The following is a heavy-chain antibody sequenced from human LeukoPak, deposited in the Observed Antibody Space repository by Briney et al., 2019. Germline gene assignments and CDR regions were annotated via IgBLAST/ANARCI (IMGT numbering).Heavy chain of an antibody. J-gene: IGHJ5*02. D-gene: IGHD2-2*01. Sequence: PSETLSLTCIVSGGSISSYYWSWIRQPPGKGLEWIGYIFHSGSTNYNPSLKSRVTISADTSKNQFSLKLSSVTAADTAVYYCARDIVVVPDAMVEDGWFDPWGQGTLVTVSS. V-gene: IGHV4-59*12. CDR3: ARDIVVVPDAMVEDGWFDP. CDR2: IFHSGST. CDR1: GGSISSYY.